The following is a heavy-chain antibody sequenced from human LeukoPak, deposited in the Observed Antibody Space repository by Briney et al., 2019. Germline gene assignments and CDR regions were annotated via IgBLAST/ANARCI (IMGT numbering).Heavy chain of an antibody. CDR1: GFTFSSYA. D-gene: IGHD6-6*01. CDR2: ISGSGGST. V-gene: IGHV3-23*01. CDR3: AKDRAGSSSFDY. Sequence: PGGSLRLSCAASGFTFSSYAMSWVRRAPGKGLEWVSAISGSGGSTYYADAVKGRFTISRDNSKNTLYLQMNSLRAEDTAVYYCAKDRAGSSSFDYWGQGTLVTVSS. J-gene: IGHJ4*02.